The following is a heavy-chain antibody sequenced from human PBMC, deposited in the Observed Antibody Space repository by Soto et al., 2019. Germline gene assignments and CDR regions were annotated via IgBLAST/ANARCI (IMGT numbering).Heavy chain of an antibody. D-gene: IGHD3-22*01. Sequence: GGSLRLSCAASGFTFSSYGMHWVRQAPGKGLEWVAVIWYDGSNKYYADSVKGRFTISRDNSKNMLYLQMNSLRAEDTAVYYCARDRSYYYDSSAPDYWGQGTLVTVSS. V-gene: IGHV3-33*01. CDR1: GFTFSSYG. CDR3: ARDRSYYYDSSAPDY. CDR2: IWYDGSNK. J-gene: IGHJ4*02.